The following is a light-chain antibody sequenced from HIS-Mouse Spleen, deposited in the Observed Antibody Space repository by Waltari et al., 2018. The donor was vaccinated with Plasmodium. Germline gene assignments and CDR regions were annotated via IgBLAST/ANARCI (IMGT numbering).Light chain of an antibody. CDR2: QDS. J-gene: IGLJ2*01. CDR3: QAWDSSAVV. V-gene: IGLV3-1*01. CDR1: KLGDTY. Sequence: SYELTQPPSVSVSPGQTASITCPGDKLGDTYACWYQQKPGQSPVLVIYQDSKRPSGSPERFSGSTAWNTATLTISGTQAMDEADYYGQAWDSSAVVFGGGTKLTVL.